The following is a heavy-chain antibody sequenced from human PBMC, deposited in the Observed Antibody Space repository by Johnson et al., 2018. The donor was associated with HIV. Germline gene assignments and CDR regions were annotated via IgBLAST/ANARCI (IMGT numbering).Heavy chain of an antibody. J-gene: IGHJ3*02. Sequence: QVQLVESGGGVVQPGRSLRLSCAASGFPFSSYAMHWLRQAPGKGLEWVAVIYSGGSTYYADSVKGRFTISRDNSKNTLYLQMNSLRAEDTAVYYCARASSIAARGADAFDIWGQGTMVTVSS. CDR1: GFPFSSYA. CDR2: IYSGGST. V-gene: IGHV3-30*14. CDR3: ARASSIAARGADAFDI. D-gene: IGHD6-6*01.